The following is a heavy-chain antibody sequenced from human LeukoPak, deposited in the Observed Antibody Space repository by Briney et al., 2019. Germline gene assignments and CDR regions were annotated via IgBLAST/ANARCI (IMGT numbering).Heavy chain of an antibody. V-gene: IGHV3-30*03. J-gene: IGHJ4*02. CDR2: ISYDGSNK. D-gene: IGHD4-23*01. CDR3: ARDDYGGIDY. Sequence: GGSLRLSCAASGFPFSRYEMNWVRQAPGKGLEWVAVISYDGSNKYYADSVKGRFTISRDNSKNTLYLQMNSLRAEDTAVYYCARDDYGGIDYWGQGTLVTVSS. CDR1: GFPFSRYE.